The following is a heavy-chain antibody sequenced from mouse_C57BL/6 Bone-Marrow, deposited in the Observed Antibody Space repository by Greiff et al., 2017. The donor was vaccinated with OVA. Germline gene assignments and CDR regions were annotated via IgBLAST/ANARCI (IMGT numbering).Heavy chain of an antibody. V-gene: IGHV8-12*01. J-gene: IGHJ1*03. CDR2: IYWDDDK. CDR1: GFSLSTSGMG. Sequence: QVTLKVSGPGILQSSQTLSLTCSFSGFSLSTSGMGVSWIRQPSGKGLEWLAHIYWDDDKRYNPSLKSRLTISKDTSRNQVFLKITSVDTADTATYYCARSPYYYGSSYWYFDVWGTGTTVTVSS. D-gene: IGHD1-1*01. CDR3: ARSPYYYGSSYWYFDV.